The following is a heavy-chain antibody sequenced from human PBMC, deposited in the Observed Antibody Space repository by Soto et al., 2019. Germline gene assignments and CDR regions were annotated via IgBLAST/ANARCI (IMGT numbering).Heavy chain of an antibody. J-gene: IGHJ4*02. CDR2: IWYDGSNK. CDR1: GFTFSSYG. V-gene: IGHV3-33*01. D-gene: IGHD6-19*01. Sequence: QVQLVESGGGVVQPGRSLRLSCAASGFTFSSYGMHWVRQAPGKGLEWVAVIWYDGSNKYYADSVKGRFTISRDNSKNTLYLQMNSLRGEDTAVYYCARDQEVSGWYWDYWGEGTLVTVSS. CDR3: ARDQEVSGWYWDY.